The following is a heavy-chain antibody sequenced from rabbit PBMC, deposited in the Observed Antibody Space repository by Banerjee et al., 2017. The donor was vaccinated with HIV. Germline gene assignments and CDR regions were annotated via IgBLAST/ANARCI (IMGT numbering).Heavy chain of an antibody. Sequence: QEQLEESGGDLVKPEGSLTLTCTASGFSFTNKYVMCWVRQAPGKGLEWIACINTNSGNAVYASWAKGRFTISKTSSTTVTLQMTSLTAADTATYFCARSVAGADWSYALWGQGTLVTVS. D-gene: IGHD8-1*01. CDR3: ARSVAGADWSYAL. J-gene: IGHJ4*01. CDR2: INTNSGNA. V-gene: IGHV1S45*01. CDR1: GFSFTNKYV.